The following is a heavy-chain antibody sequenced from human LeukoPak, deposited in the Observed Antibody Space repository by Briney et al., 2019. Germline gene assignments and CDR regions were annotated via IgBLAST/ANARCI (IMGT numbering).Heavy chain of an antibody. CDR3: AKDQVVTPGGRYGMDV. V-gene: IGHV3-30*18. D-gene: IGHD4-23*01. CDR1: GFTFSSYG. CDR2: ISYDGSNK. J-gene: IGHJ6*02. Sequence: GRSLRLSCAASGFTFSSYGMHWVRQAPGKGLEGVAVISYDGSNKYYADSVKGRFTISRDNSKNTLYLQMNSLRAEDTAVYYCAKDQVVTPGGRYGMDVWGQGTTVTVSS.